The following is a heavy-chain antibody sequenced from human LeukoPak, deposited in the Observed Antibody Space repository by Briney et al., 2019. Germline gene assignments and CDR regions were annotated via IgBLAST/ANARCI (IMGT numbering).Heavy chain of an antibody. V-gene: IGHV3-15*01. CDR1: GFTFSSYW. CDR3: TTAPYYYGSVTLGYYGMDV. CDR2: IKSKTDGGTT. D-gene: IGHD3-10*01. J-gene: IGHJ6*02. Sequence: GGSLRLSCAASGFTFSSYWMSWVRQAPGKGLEWVGRIKSKTDGGTTDYAAPVKGRFTISRDDSKNTLYLQVNSLKTEDTAVYYCTTAPYYYGSVTLGYYGMDVWGQGTTVTVSS.